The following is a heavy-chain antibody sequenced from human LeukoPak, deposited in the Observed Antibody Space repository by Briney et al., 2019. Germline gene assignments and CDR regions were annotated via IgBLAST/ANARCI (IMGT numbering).Heavy chain of an antibody. Sequence: GGSLRRSCVASGFTFKSYVMNWVRQAPGKGLEWLATIYGSGVSISYADSVKGRFTISRDNSNNTLYLQMNSLRVEDTAIYYCAKDLGWELPAEAYWGQGILVTVSS. CDR3: AKDLGWELPAEAY. CDR2: IYGSGVSI. V-gene: IGHV3-23*01. J-gene: IGHJ4*02. CDR1: GFTFKSYV. D-gene: IGHD1-26*01.